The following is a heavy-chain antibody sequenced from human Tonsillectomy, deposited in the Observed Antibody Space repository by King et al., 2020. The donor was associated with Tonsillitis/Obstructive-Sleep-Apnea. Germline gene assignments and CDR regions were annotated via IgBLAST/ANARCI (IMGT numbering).Heavy chain of an antibody. CDR2: ISYDGSNK. V-gene: IGHV3-30*04. Sequence: VQLVESGGGVVQPGRSLRLSCAASGFTFSSYAMHWVRQAPGKGLEWVAVISYDGSNKYYADSVKGRFTISRDNSKNTLYLQMNSLRAEDTAVYYCARDGPGQLDPIYYYYYMDVWGKGTTVTVSS. CDR3: ARDGPGQLDPIYYYYYMDV. J-gene: IGHJ6*03. CDR1: GFTFSSYA. D-gene: IGHD6-6*01.